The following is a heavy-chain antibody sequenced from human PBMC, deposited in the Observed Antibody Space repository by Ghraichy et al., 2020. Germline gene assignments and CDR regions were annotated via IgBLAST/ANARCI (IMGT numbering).Heavy chain of an antibody. V-gene: IGHV3-48*02. CDR2: ITGRSSTI. Sequence: GGSLRLSCAASGFRFASYSMNWVRQAPGKGLEWISYITGRSSTIFYADSVRGRFTISRDNNDNSLFLQMDGLRDDDTAIYYCVTLTFHSDYLPFDLWGQGTLVTVSS. CDR1: GFRFASYS. CDR3: VTLTFHSDYLPFDL. J-gene: IGHJ4*02. D-gene: IGHD4-11*01.